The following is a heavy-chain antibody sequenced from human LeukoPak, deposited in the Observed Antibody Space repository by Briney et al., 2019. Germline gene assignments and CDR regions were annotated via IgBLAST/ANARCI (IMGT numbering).Heavy chain of an antibody. V-gene: IGHV4-34*01. J-gene: IGHJ4*02. CDR3: TRGGSRHSVLRY. CDR1: GGSFSGYY. D-gene: IGHD3-3*02. Sequence: PSETLSLTCAVYGGSFSGYYWSWIRQPPRKRLEWSGEINHSGSTNYNPSLTSRVTISVATSKNKTSPKMSSVTAAATTLQYSTRGGSRHSVLRYWGQGTLVTVSS. CDR2: INHSGST.